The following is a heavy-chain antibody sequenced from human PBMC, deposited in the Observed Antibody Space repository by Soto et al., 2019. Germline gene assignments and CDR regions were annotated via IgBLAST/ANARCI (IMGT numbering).Heavy chain of an antibody. CDR1: GGTFSSYA. CDR2: IIPIFGTA. CDR3: ARGGDCSSTSCYLWFDP. D-gene: IGHD2-2*01. J-gene: IGHJ5*02. Sequence: SVKVSCKASGGTFSSYAISWVRQAPGQGLEWMGGIIPIFGTANYAQKFQGRVTITADESTSTAYMELSSLRSEDTAVYYCARGGDCSSTSCYLWFDPWGQGTLVTVSS. V-gene: IGHV1-69*13.